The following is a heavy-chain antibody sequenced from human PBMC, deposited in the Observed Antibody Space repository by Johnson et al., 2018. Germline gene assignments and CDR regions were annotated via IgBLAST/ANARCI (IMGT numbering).Heavy chain of an antibody. CDR1: GFTFGDYA. D-gene: IGHD6-19*01. CDR3: AKEGQWPGYYMDV. V-gene: IGHV3-49*03. J-gene: IGHJ6*03. CDR2: IRAKGFGGTT. Sequence: VQLVQSGGGLLQPGRSXRLSCTASGFTFGDYALSWFRQAPGKGLEWVSFIRAKGFGGTTEYAASVKGRFTILRDDSKSIAYLQMNSLKSEDTAVYYCAKEGQWPGYYMDVWGKGTTVTVSS.